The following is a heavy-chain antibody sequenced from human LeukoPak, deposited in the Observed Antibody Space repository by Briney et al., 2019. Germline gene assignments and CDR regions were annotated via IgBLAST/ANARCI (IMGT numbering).Heavy chain of an antibody. V-gene: IGHV4-4*07. J-gene: IGHJ4*02. CDR1: GGSISSYY. CDR2: IYISGST. Sequence: PSETLSLTCTVSGGSISSYYWSWIRQPAGKGLEWIGRIYISGSTNYNPSFKSRVTMSVDTSKNQFSLKLSSVTAADTAVYYCARLNSSGWYFDYWGQGTLVTVSS. D-gene: IGHD6-19*01. CDR3: ARLNSSGWYFDY.